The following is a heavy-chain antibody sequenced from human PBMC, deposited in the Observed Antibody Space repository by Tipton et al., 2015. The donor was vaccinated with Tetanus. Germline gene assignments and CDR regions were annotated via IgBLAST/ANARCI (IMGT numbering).Heavy chain of an antibody. CDR3: ARGRGCRARDRQRYVDCLPPKAGDY. V-gene: IGHV4-59*01. J-gene: IGHJ4*01. D-gene: IGHD3-9*01. Sequence: TLSLTCSVSDDSMDNFYWGWIRQPPGKGLEWIGYIYYSGSINSNPSLRSRLTISVDRSKKQFSLKLNSVTAADTAVYYCARGRGCRARDRQRYVDCLPPKAGDYWGQGTLVTVSS. CDR1: DDSMDNFY. CDR2: IYYSGSI.